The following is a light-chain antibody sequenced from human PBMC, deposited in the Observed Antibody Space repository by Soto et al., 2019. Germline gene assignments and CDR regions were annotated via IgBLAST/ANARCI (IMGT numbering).Light chain of an antibody. CDR2: LND. CDR1: DSNIGSNP. CDR3: AVWDDSLHARV. J-gene: IGLJ2*01. V-gene: IGLV1-44*01. Sequence: QSVLTQPPSATGAPGQTVTISCSGSDSNIGSNPLNWFQQLPGAAPTLLIYLNDQWPSGVPARFSGSKSGTSASLAISGLQSEDEADYYCAVWDDSLHARVFGGGTKLTVL.